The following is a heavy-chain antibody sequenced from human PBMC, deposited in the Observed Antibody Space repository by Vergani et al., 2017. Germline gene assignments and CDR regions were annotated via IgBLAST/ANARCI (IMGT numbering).Heavy chain of an antibody. D-gene: IGHD3-22*01. J-gene: IGHJ3*02. CDR1: GVTFSSYS. Sequence: EVQLVESGGGLVQPGGSLRLSCAASGVTFSSYSMNWVRQAPGKGLEWVSYISSSSSTIYYADSVKGRFTISSDNAKNSLYLQMNSLRAEDTAVYYCASDPATVVVIPDAFDIWGQGTMVIVSS. CDR2: ISSSSSTI. V-gene: IGHV3-48*01. CDR3: ASDPATVVVIPDAFDI.